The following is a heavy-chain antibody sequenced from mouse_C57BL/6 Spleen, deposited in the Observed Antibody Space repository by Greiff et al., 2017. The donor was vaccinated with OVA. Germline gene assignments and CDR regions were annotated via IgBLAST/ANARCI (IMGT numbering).Heavy chain of an antibody. V-gene: IGHV1-26*01. Sequence: EVQLQQSGPELVKPGASVKISCKASGYTFTDYYMNWVKQSHGKSLEWIGDINPNNGGTSYNQKFKGKATLTVDKSSSTAYMELRSLTSEYSAVYYCARSRVIFLTFYFDDWGQGTTLTVSS. D-gene: IGHD4-1*01. J-gene: IGHJ2*01. CDR1: GYTFTDYY. CDR3: ARSRVIFLTFYFDD. CDR2: INPNNGGT.